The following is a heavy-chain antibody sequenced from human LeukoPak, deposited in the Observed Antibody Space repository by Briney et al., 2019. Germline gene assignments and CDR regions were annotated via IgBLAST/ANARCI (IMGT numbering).Heavy chain of an antibody. CDR3: ARRDYGVPFDP. J-gene: IGHJ5*02. CDR1: GGSISSSSHY. CDR2: IYSSGNT. D-gene: IGHD4-17*01. Sequence: SETLSLTCTVSGGSISSSSHYWGWIRQPPGKGLEWIGSIYSSGNTFYNSSPKSRVTISADTSKNQFSLRLSSVTAADTAVYYCARRDYGVPFDPWGQGALVTVSS. V-gene: IGHV4-39*01.